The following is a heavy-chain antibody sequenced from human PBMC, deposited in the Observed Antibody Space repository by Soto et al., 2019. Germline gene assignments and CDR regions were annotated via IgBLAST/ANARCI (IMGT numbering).Heavy chain of an antibody. CDR1: GGTFSSYT. V-gene: IGHV1-69*02. D-gene: IGHD6-19*01. CDR2: IIPILGIA. CDR3: ARGGSSSGWYDY. J-gene: IGHJ4*02. Sequence: QVQLVQSGAEVKKPGSSVKVSCKASGGTFSSYTISWVRQAPGQGLEWMGRIIPILGIANYAQKFQGRVTITADKSTSTDYMELSSLRSEDTAVYYCARGGSSSGWYDYWGQGTLVTVSS.